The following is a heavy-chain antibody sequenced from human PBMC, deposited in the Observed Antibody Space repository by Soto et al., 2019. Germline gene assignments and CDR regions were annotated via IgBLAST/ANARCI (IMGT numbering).Heavy chain of an antibody. CDR1: GGSISSGGYY. Sequence: QVQLQESGPGLVKPSQTLSLTCTVSGGSISSGGYYWSWIRQHPGKGLEWIGYIYYSGSTYYNPSLKSRVTLSVDTSKNQFSLKLSSVTAADTAVYYCARVAAGYSSSWYDYWGQGTLVTVSS. CDR2: IYYSGST. J-gene: IGHJ4*02. D-gene: IGHD6-13*01. V-gene: IGHV4-31*03. CDR3: ARVAAGYSSSWYDY.